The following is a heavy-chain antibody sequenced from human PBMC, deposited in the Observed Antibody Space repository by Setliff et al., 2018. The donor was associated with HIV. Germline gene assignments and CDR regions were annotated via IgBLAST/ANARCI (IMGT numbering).Heavy chain of an antibody. CDR2: ISAYNGNT. J-gene: IGHJ5*02. CDR3: ARARLQGIVTAVGPRDNCLDP. V-gene: IGHV1-18*01. D-gene: IGHD1-26*01. CDR1: GYSFINYG. Sequence: GASVKVSCKASGYSFINYGISWVRQAPGQGLEWMGWISAYNGNTDYAPRLLGRVTMTTDTSTSTAYMELRSLSSDDTAVYYCARARLQGIVTAVGPRDNCLDPWGQGTRVTVS.